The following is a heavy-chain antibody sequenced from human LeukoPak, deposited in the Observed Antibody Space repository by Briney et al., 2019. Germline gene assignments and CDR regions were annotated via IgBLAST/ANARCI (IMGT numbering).Heavy chain of an antibody. V-gene: IGHV4-61*08. Sequence: SETLSLTCTVSGGSISSGAYYWSWIRQPPGKGLEWIGYIYYSGSTNYNPSLKSRVTISVDTSKNQFSLKLSSVTAADTAVYYCARVGSGYYIDYWGQGTLVTVSS. CDR2: IYYSGST. CDR3: ARVGSGYYIDY. CDR1: GGSISSGAYY. J-gene: IGHJ4*02. D-gene: IGHD3-22*01.